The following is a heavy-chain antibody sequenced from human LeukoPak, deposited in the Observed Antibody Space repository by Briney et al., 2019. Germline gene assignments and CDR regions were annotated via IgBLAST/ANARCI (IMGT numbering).Heavy chain of an antibody. D-gene: IGHD3-22*01. Sequence: GGSLRLSCAASGFTFSDYYMSWIRQAPGKGLEWVSYISSSGSTIYYADSVKGRFTISRDNAKNSLYLQMNSLRAGDTAVYYCARDTSSGYYYGYFDYWGQGTLVTVSS. CDR2: ISSSGSTI. J-gene: IGHJ4*02. CDR3: ARDTSSGYYYGYFDY. CDR1: GFTFSDYY. V-gene: IGHV3-11*01.